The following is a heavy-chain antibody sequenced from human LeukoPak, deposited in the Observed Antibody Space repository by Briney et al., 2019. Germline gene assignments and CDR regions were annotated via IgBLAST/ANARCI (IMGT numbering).Heavy chain of an antibody. D-gene: IGHD5-18*01. Sequence: SGGSLRLSCAASGFTFSSYAMSWVRQAPGKGLEWVSAISGSGGSTYYADSVKGRFTISRDNSKNTLYLQMNSLRAEDTAVYYCAKTPRYSYGPDDYWGQGTLVTVSS. CDR1: GFTFSSYA. V-gene: IGHV3-23*01. J-gene: IGHJ4*02. CDR2: ISGSGGST. CDR3: AKTPRYSYGPDDY.